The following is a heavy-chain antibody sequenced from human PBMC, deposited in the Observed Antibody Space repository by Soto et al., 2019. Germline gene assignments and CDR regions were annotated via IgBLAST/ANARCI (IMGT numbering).Heavy chain of an antibody. J-gene: IGHJ5*02. Sequence: QVQLVQSGAEVKKPGASVKISCQASGYTFTRYTMNWVRQAPGQRLEWMGWINPDNGNTKSSQKFQDRVIITRDTSASTAYMDLSSRSSEDTAVYYCARGIATGQLDPWGQGTLVTVSS. D-gene: IGHD2-15*01. CDR3: ARGIATGQLDP. CDR1: GYTFTRYT. CDR2: INPDNGNT. V-gene: IGHV1-3*01.